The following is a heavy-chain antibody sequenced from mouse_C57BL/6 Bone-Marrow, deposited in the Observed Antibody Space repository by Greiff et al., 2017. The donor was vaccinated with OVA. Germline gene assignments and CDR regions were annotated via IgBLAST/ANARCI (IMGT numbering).Heavy chain of an antibody. J-gene: IGHJ1*03. D-gene: IGHD1-1*01. CDR1: GYTFTDYY. Sequence: VQLQQSGPELVKPGASVKISCKASGYTFTDYYMNWVKQSHGQSLEWIGDINPNNGGTSYNQKFKGKATLTVDKSSSTAYMELRSLTSEDSAVYYCARDYGSSPYWYFDVWGTGTTVTVAS. CDR3: ARDYGSSPYWYFDV. V-gene: IGHV1-26*01. CDR2: INPNNGGT.